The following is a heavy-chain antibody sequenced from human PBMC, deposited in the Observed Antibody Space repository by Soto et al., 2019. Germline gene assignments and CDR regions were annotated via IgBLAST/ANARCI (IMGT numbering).Heavy chain of an antibody. CDR3: ARSNREGITGTTWLYYFDY. CDR2: INHSGST. CDR1: GGAISSYY. V-gene: IGHV4-34*01. Sequence: SANLSLTGTVSGGAISSYYGGWIRQPPGKGLEWIGEINHSGSTNYNPSLKSRVTISVDTSKNQFSLKLSSVTAADTAVYYCARSNREGITGTTWLYYFDYWGQGTLLPVSS. D-gene: IGHD1-20*01. J-gene: IGHJ4*02.